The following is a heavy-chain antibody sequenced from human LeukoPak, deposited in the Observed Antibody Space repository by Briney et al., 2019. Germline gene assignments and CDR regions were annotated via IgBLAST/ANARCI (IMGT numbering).Heavy chain of an antibody. CDR3: VRDNRHFDY. CDR2: IYSGGST. V-gene: IGHV3-53*01. J-gene: IGHJ4*02. CDR1: GFTVSSNY. D-gene: IGHD1-14*01. Sequence: GGSLRLSCAASGFTVSSNYMSWVRQAPGKGLEWVSAIYSGGSTYYTDSVKGRFTISRDNSKNTLYLQMNSLRAEDTAVYYCVRDNRHFDYWGQGTLVTVSS.